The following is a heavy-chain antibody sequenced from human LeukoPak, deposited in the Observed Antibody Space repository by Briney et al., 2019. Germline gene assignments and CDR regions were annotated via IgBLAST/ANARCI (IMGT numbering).Heavy chain of an antibody. D-gene: IGHD2-21*02. Sequence: SETLSLTCAVYGGSFSGYSWNWIRQPPVKGLEWIGEINHSGGTNYNPSLKSRVTISLNTSKNQFSLKLSSVTAADTAVYYCARAGPCGGDCLIDYWGQGTLVTVSS. CDR2: INHSGGT. CDR1: GGSFSGYS. V-gene: IGHV4-34*01. J-gene: IGHJ4*02. CDR3: ARAGPCGGDCLIDY.